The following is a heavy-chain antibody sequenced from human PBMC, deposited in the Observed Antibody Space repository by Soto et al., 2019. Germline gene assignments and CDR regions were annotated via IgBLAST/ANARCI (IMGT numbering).Heavy chain of an antibody. J-gene: IGHJ1*01. V-gene: IGHV1-46*01. CDR1: GYLFTAYS. D-gene: IGHD2-15*01. CDR3: AREENCSDGICYSEYFQR. Sequence: ASVKVSCKASGYLFTAYSMHWVRQAPGQGVEWMGVVNPSGGSTNYAQKFQGRITMTRDTSTSTVYIDLSSLTSEDTAVYYCAREENCSDGICYSEYFQRWGQGTLVTVSS. CDR2: VNPSGGST.